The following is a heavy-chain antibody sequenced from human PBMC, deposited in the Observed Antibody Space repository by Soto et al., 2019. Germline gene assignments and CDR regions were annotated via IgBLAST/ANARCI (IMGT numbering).Heavy chain of an antibody. Sequence: ASVKVSCKASGYTFTSYAMHWVRQAPGQRLEWMGWINAGNGNTKYSQKFQGRVTITRGTSASTAYMELSSLRSEDTAVYYCARHFRDYDSSGYRVNWFDPWGQGTLVTVSS. V-gene: IGHV1-3*01. CDR3: ARHFRDYDSSGYRVNWFDP. J-gene: IGHJ5*02. CDR1: GYTFTSYA. D-gene: IGHD3-22*01. CDR2: INAGNGNT.